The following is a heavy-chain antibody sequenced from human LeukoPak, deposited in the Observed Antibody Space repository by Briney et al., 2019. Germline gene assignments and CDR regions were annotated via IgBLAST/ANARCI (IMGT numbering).Heavy chain of an antibody. CDR3: ARDHSSSYKDWFDP. Sequence: PLETLSLTCTVSGGSISSYYWSWIRQPPGKGLEWIGYIYYSGSTNYNPSLKSRVTISVDTSKNQFSLKLSSVTAADTAVYYCARDHSSSYKDWFDPWGQGTLVTVSS. D-gene: IGHD1-14*01. CDR2: IYYSGST. V-gene: IGHV4-59*01. CDR1: GGSISSYY. J-gene: IGHJ5*02.